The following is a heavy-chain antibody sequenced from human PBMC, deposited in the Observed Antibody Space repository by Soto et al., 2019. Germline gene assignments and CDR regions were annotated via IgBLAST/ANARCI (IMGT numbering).Heavy chain of an antibody. D-gene: IGHD2-8*02. Sequence: QVQLQQWGAGLLKPSETLSLTCAVYGGSFSGYYWTWIRQPPGTGLEWIGEINHSGSTNYTPSLKSRVTISVDTSKNQFSLKLTSVTAADTAVYYCARDEITGLFDDWGQGTLVTVSS. V-gene: IGHV4-34*01. CDR2: INHSGST. J-gene: IGHJ4*02. CDR1: GGSFSGYY. CDR3: ARDEITGLFDD.